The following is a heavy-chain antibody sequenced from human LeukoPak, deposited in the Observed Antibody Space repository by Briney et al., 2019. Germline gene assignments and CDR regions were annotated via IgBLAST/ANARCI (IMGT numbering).Heavy chain of an antibody. CDR2: ISYDGSNK. J-gene: IGHJ4*02. Sequence: GRSLRLSCAASGFTFSSYGMHWVRQAPGKGLEWVAAISYDGSNKYYADSVKGRFTISRDNSKNTLYLQMNSLRAEDTAVYYCARSYGSGSLLDYWGQGTLVTVSS. CDR3: ARSYGSGSLLDY. V-gene: IGHV3-30*03. D-gene: IGHD3-10*01. CDR1: GFTFSSYG.